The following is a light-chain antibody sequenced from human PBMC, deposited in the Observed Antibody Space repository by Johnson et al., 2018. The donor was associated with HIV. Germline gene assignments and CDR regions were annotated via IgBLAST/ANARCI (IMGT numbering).Light chain of an antibody. CDR3: GAWDSSLTTYV. Sequence: QSLLTQPPSVSAAPGQKVTISCSGSSSNIGNNYVSWYQQLPGTAPKLLIYDNNKRPSGIPDRFSGSQSGTSATLGITGLQTGDEADYYCGAWDSSLTTYVFGTGTTFTVL. V-gene: IGLV1-51*01. J-gene: IGLJ1*01. CDR2: DNN. CDR1: SSNIGNNY.